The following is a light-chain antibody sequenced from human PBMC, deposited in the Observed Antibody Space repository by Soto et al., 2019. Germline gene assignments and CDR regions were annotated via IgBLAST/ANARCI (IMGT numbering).Light chain of an antibody. CDR1: QSVSSN. V-gene: IGKV3-15*01. J-gene: IGKJ2*01. Sequence: EIVMAQSPATLSVSPGERATLSCRASQSVSSNLAWYQQKPGQAPRLLIYVASTRATGIPARFSGSGSGTEFTLTISSLQSEDFAVYYCQQHNYCPQTLGQGTKVDI. CDR2: VAS. CDR3: QQHNYCPQT.